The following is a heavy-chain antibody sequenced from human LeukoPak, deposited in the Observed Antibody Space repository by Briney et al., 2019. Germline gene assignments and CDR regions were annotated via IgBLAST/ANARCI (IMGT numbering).Heavy chain of an antibody. CDR3: ATRTAYCGGDCLDSSDY. J-gene: IGHJ4*02. CDR2: IYHSGST. Sequence: SGTLSLTCAVSGGSISSSNWWSWVRPPPGKGLEWIGEIYHSGSTNYNPSLKSRVTISVDKSKNQFPLKLSSVTAADTAVYYCATRTAYCGGDCLDSSDYWGQGTLVTVSS. D-gene: IGHD2-21*02. CDR1: GGSISSSNW. V-gene: IGHV4-4*02.